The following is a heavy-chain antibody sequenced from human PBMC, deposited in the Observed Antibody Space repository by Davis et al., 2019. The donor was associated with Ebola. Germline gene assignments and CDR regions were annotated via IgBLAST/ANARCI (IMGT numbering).Heavy chain of an antibody. CDR3: ARATGMDV. V-gene: IGHV3-30*03. CDR1: GFTFSSHW. CDR2: ISYDGSNK. J-gene: IGHJ6*02. Sequence: GESLKISCAASGFTFSSHWMSWVRQAPGKGLEWVAVISYDGSNKYYADSVKGRFTISRDNSKNTLYLQMNSLRAEDTAVYYCARATGMDVWGQGTTVTVSS.